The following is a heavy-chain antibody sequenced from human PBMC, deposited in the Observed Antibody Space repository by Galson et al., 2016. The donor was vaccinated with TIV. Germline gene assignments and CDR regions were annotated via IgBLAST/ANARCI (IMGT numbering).Heavy chain of an antibody. CDR1: GGIFNSYA. J-gene: IGHJ4*02. CDR2: IIGIFGTA. CDR3: ARGDTYYESTFDY. V-gene: IGHV1-69*06. Sequence: SVKVSCKASGGIFNSYAVSWVRQAPGQGLEWMGGIIGIFGTANYAQKFQGRVTITADKSSSTVYMELSSLRSADTAVYYCARGDTYYESTFDYWGQGTLVNVSS. D-gene: IGHD3-22*01.